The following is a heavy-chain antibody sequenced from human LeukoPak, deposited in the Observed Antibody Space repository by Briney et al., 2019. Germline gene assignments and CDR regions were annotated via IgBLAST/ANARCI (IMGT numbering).Heavy chain of an antibody. Sequence: ASVKVSCKASGYTFTSYGISWVRRAPGQGLEWMGWISAYNGNTNYAQKLQGRVTMTTDTSTSTAYMELRSLRSDDTAVYYCAALLGCSGGSCSIDSWGQGTLVTVSS. CDR2: ISAYNGNT. CDR3: AALLGCSGGSCSIDS. CDR1: GYTFTSYG. V-gene: IGHV1-18*01. J-gene: IGHJ4*02. D-gene: IGHD2-15*01.